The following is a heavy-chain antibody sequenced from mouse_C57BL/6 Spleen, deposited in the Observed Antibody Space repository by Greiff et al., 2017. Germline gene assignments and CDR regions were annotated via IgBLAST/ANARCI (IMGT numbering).Heavy chain of an antibody. Sequence: QVQLQQPGAELVMPGASVKLSCKASGYTFTSYWMHWVKQRPGQGLEWIGEIDPSDSYTNYNQKFKGKSTLTVDKSSSTAYMQLSSLTSEDSAVYYCARTNYYGSSFYVDYWGQGTTLTVSS. V-gene: IGHV1-69*01. CDR2: IDPSDSYT. CDR1: GYTFTSYW. CDR3: ARTNYYGSSFYVDY. D-gene: IGHD1-1*01. J-gene: IGHJ2*01.